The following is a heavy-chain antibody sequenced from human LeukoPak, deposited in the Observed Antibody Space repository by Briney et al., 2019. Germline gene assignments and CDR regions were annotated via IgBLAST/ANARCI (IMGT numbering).Heavy chain of an antibody. CDR3: AELGITMIGGV. V-gene: IGHV3-21*01. Sequence: GGSLRLSCAASGFSFSSHSMHWVRQAPGKGLEWVSSISSSSSYIYYADSVKGRFTISRDNAKNSLYLQMNSLRADDTAVYYCAELGITMIGGVWGKGTTVTISS. J-gene: IGHJ6*04. D-gene: IGHD3-10*02. CDR1: GFSFSSHS. CDR2: ISSSSSYI.